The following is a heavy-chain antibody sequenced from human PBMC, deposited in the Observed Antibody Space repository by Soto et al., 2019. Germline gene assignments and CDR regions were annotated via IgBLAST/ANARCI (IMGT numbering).Heavy chain of an antibody. CDR2: ISTYSGNT. D-gene: IGHD3-3*01. V-gene: IGHV1-18*04. J-gene: IGHJ4*02. Sequence: GSVKVYFKASGYPFTSYGISLVRRAPGQGLEWMGWISTYSGNTDYAQKFQGRITMTTDTSTDTVYMELRSLRSDDTAVYFCARNLFGVIIMGDYWGQGTMVTVSS. CDR1: GYPFTSYG. CDR3: ARNLFGVIIMGDY.